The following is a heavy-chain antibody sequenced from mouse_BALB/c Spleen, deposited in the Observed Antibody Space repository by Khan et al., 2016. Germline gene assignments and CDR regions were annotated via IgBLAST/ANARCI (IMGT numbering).Heavy chain of an antibody. CDR3: ARTRGNYGYFGV. Sequence: EVELVESGGGLVRPGGSLRLSCAASGFSFSDYYMYWVRQTPEKRLEWVATISDGGSYTYYSDSVKGRFTISIDNAKNNLYLQMSSLRSEDTAMYYCARTRGNYGYFGVWGAGTTVTVSS. CDR2: ISDGGSYT. J-gene: IGHJ1*01. CDR1: GFSFSDYY. V-gene: IGHV5-4*02. D-gene: IGHD1-1*02.